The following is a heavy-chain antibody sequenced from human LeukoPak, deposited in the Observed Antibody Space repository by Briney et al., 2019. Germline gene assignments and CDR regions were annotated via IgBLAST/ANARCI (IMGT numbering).Heavy chain of an antibody. J-gene: IGHJ4*02. CDR2: ISGSGVST. CDR3: AKARIRTVTTSPLDY. D-gene: IGHD4-17*01. Sequence: GGSLRLSCAASGFTFSSYAMSWVRQAPGKGLAWVSAISGSGVSTYYADSVKGRFTISRDNSKNTLYLQMNSLRAEDTAVYYCAKARIRTVTTSPLDYWGQGTLVTVSS. CDR1: GFTFSSYA. V-gene: IGHV3-23*01.